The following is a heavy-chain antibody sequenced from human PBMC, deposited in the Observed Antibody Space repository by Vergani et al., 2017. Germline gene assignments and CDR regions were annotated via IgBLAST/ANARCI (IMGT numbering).Heavy chain of an antibody. CDR3: VRVKGSNWNDHLYDI. CDR2: IIPILGIA. J-gene: IGHJ3*02. CDR1: GGTFSSYT. D-gene: IGHD1-1*01. V-gene: IGHV1-69*02. Sequence: QVQLVQSGAEVKKPGSSVKVSCKASGGTFSSYTISWVRQAPGQGLEWMGRIIPILGIANYAQKFQGRVTITADKSTSTAYMELSSLRSEDTAVYYCVRVKGSNWNDHLYDIWGQGTLVTVSS.